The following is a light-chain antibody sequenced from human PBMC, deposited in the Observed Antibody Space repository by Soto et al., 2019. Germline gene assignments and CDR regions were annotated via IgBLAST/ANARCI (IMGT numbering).Light chain of an antibody. V-gene: IGKV3-15*01. CDR3: QQYNNWPRAT. CDR2: GAS. J-gene: IGKJ4*01. CDR1: QSVSSK. Sequence: EIVMTQSPATLSVSPGEGATLSCRASQSVSSKLAWYQQKPGQAPRLLIYGASTRATGIPARFSGSGSGTEFTLIISSLQSEDFGVYYCQQYNNWPRATFGGGTKVDIK.